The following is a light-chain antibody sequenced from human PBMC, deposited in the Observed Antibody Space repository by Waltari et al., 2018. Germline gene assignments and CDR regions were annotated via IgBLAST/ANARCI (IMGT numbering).Light chain of an antibody. CDR1: TPNIRAGHD. CDR2: GNN. CDR3: QSFDNMLSGGVV. J-gene: IGLJ2*01. V-gene: IGLV1-40*01. Sequence: QSVLTQPPSVSGTPGQRGTISCSGRTPNIRAGHDVHWYQHLPGTAPKLLIYGNNNRPSGVPDRFSGSKSGTSASLAITGLQADDEADYFCQSFDNMLSGGVVFGGGTKLAVL.